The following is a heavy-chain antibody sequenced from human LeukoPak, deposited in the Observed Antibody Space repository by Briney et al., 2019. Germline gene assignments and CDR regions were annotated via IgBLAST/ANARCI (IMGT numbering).Heavy chain of an antibody. CDR2: INAGNGNT. V-gene: IGHV1-3*01. CDR1: GYTFTSYA. Sequence: ASVKVSCKASGYTFTSYAMHWVRQAPGQRLEWMGWINAGNGNTKYSQKFQGRVTITRGTSASTAYMELSSLRSEDTAVYYCARGSNGVCLQCDNWFDPWGQGTLVTVSS. D-gene: IGHD2-8*01. J-gene: IGHJ5*02. CDR3: ARGSNGVCLQCDNWFDP.